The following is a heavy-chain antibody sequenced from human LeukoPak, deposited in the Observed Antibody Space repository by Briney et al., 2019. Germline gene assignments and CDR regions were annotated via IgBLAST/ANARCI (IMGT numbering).Heavy chain of an antibody. CDR1: GVSFSGYY. CDR3: GRDSRGPDY. Sequence: SETLSLTCAVYGVSFSGYYWSWIRQPPGKGLEWIGEINHSGFSNYNPSLKSRVTISVDTSKNQISLKLNSVTAADTAVCYCGRDSRGPDYWGQGTLVTVSS. CDR2: INHSGFS. J-gene: IGHJ4*02. D-gene: IGHD3-22*01. V-gene: IGHV4-34*01.